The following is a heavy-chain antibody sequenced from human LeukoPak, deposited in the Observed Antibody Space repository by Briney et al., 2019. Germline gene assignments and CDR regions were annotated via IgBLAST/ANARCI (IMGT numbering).Heavy chain of an antibody. CDR1: GYTFTSYD. D-gene: IGHD3-10*01. Sequence: GASVKVTCKASGYTFTSYDINLVRQRTGQGLEWMGWMNPNSGNTGYAQKFQGRVTMTRNTSISTAYMELSSLRSEDTAVYYCARGVTMVRGFPVGYWGQGTLVTVSS. V-gene: IGHV1-8*01. CDR3: ARGVTMVRGFPVGY. CDR2: MNPNSGNT. J-gene: IGHJ4*02.